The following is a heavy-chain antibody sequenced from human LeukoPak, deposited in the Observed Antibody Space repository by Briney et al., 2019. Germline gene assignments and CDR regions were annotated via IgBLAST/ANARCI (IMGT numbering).Heavy chain of an antibody. D-gene: IGHD3-22*01. Sequence: ASVKVSCKASGGTFSSYAISWVRQAPGQGLEWMGGIIPIFGTANYAQKFQGRVTITADESTSTAYMGLSSLRSEDTAVYYCARDPRGSDDSSGYYVDYFDYWGQGTLVTVSS. CDR2: IIPIFGTA. CDR1: GGTFSSYA. CDR3: ARDPRGSDDSSGYYVDYFDY. V-gene: IGHV1-69*13. J-gene: IGHJ4*02.